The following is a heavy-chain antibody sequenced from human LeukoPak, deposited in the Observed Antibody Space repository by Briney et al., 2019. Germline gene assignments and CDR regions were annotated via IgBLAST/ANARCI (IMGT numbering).Heavy chain of an antibody. CDR2: INPNSGGT. Sequence: GASVKVSCKTSRYSFTGYWIHWVRQAPGQGFDWLGWINPNSGGTNYAQKFQDSVSMTRDTSINTVYMELSSLRLDDTAVYYCARGVAAGGRRLDPWGQGTLITVSS. V-gene: IGHV1-2*02. CDR3: ARGVAAGGRRLDP. CDR1: RYSFTGYW. D-gene: IGHD2-15*01. J-gene: IGHJ5*02.